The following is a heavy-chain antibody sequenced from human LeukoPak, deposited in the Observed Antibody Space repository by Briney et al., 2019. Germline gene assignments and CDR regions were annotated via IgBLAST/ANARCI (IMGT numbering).Heavy chain of an antibody. CDR3: ARDHSYGYVDY. V-gene: IGHV4-61*02. CDR1: GGSISSGSYY. D-gene: IGHD5-18*01. CDR2: IYTSGNT. J-gene: IGHJ4*02. Sequence: SSQTLSLTCTVSGGSISSGSYYWSWIRQPAGKGLEWIGRIYTSGNTNYNPSLKSRVTISLDMSKNQFSLMLNSVTAADTAVYYCARDHSYGYVDYWGQGTLVTVSS.